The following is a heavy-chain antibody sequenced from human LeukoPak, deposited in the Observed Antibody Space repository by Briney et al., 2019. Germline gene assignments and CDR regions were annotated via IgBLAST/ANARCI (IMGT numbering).Heavy chain of an antibody. J-gene: IGHJ5*02. CDR1: GGSFSGYY. CDR2: INHSGST. Sequence: PSETLSLTCAVYGGSFSGYYWSWIRQPPGKGPEWIGEINHSGSTNYNPSLKSRVTISVDTSKNQFSLKLSSVTAADTAVYYCARAASYGYSSGWYRSRFDPWGQGTLVTVSS. V-gene: IGHV4-34*01. CDR3: ARAASYGYSSGWYRSRFDP. D-gene: IGHD6-19*01.